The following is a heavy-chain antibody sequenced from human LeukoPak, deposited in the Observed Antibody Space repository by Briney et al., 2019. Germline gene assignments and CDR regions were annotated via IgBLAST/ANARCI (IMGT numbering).Heavy chain of an antibody. Sequence: SETLSLTCTVSGGSISSYYWSWIRQPPGKGLEWIGYIYYSGSTNCNPSLKSRVTISVKTSKNQFSLKLSSVTAADTAVYYCARGYGDYVGFWFDPWGKGTTVTISS. J-gene: IGHJ6*04. D-gene: IGHD4-17*01. CDR2: IYYSGST. V-gene: IGHV4-59*01. CDR3: ARGYGDYVGFWFDP. CDR1: GGSISSYY.